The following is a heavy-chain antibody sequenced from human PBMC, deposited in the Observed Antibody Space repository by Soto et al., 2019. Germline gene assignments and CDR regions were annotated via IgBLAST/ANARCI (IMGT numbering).Heavy chain of an antibody. CDR2: ISAYNGNT. D-gene: IGHD6-13*01. J-gene: IGHJ6*02. CDR1: GYTFTSYG. V-gene: IGHV1-18*04. CDR3: ARDPXIAAAGTLTYDYYGMDV. Sequence: ASVKVSCKASGYTFTSYGISWVRQAPGQGLEWMGWISAYNGNTNYAQKLQGRVTMTTDTSTSTAYMELRSLRSDDTAVYYCARDPXIAAAGTLTYDYYGMDVWGQGTTVTVSS.